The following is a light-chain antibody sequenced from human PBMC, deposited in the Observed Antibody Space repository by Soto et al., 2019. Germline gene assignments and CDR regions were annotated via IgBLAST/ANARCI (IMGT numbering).Light chain of an antibody. Sequence: DIQMTQSPSTLSASVGDRVTITCRASQSIDSWLAWYQHKPGKAPKLLIYDASSLQSGVPSRFSGSGSGTEFALTISSLQPDDFATYYCQQYNTYSWTFGPGTKVDIK. CDR1: QSIDSW. CDR2: DAS. J-gene: IGKJ1*01. V-gene: IGKV1-5*01. CDR3: QQYNTYSWT.